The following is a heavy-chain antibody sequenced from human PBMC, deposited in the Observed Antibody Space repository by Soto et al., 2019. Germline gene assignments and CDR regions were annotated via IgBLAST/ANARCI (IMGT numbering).Heavy chain of an antibody. D-gene: IGHD3-22*01. CDR2: ISYDGANY. Sequence: GFTFSTYAMHWVRQAPGMGLEWVTTISYDGANYYYADSVEGRFTISRDNSKNTLYLQMNSLRAEDTAVYYCAKDFYYDTSGYYNGPIDNWGQGTQVTSPQ. CDR1: GFTFSTYA. CDR3: AKDFYYDTSGYYNGPIDN. J-gene: IGHJ4*02. V-gene: IGHV3-30*18.